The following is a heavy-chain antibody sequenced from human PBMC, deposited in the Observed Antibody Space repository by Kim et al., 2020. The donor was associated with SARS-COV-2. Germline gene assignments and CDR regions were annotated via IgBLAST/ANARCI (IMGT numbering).Heavy chain of an antibody. V-gene: IGHV1-69*13. Sequence: SVKVSCKASGGTFSSYAISWVRQAPGQGLEWMGGIIPIFGTANYAQKFQGRVTITADESTSTAYMELSSLRSEDTAVYYCARRHCSGGSCYSTYYYYGIDVWGQGTTVTVSS. CDR3: ARRHCSGGSCYSTYYYYGIDV. CDR1: GGTFSSYA. CDR2: IIPIFGTA. J-gene: IGHJ6*02. D-gene: IGHD2-15*01.